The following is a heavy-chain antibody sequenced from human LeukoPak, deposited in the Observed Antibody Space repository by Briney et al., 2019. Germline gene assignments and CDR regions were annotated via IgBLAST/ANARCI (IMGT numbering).Heavy chain of an antibody. Sequence: SVKVSCKASGGTFSSYAISWVRQAPGQGLEWMGGIIPIFGTANYAQKFQGRVTITTDESTSTAYMELSSLRSEDTAVYYCARSKLLRYFDWLDYWGQGTLVTVSS. V-gene: IGHV1-69*05. CDR2: IIPIFGTA. CDR3: ARSKLLRYFDWLDY. CDR1: GGTFSSYA. D-gene: IGHD3-9*01. J-gene: IGHJ4*02.